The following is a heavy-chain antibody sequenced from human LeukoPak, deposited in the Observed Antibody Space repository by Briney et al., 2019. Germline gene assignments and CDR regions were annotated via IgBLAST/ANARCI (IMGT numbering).Heavy chain of an antibody. CDR1: GYTFTGYY. D-gene: IGHD3-10*01. J-gene: IGHJ3*02. CDR3: ARDPDYYGSGDAFDI. V-gene: IGHV1-2*02. CDR2: INPNSGGT. Sequence: GASVKVSCKASGYTFTGYYMHWVRQAPGQGLEWMGWINPNSGGTNYAQKFQGRVTMTRDTSISTAYMELSRLRSDDTAVYYCARDPDYYGSGDAFDIWGQGTMVTVSS.